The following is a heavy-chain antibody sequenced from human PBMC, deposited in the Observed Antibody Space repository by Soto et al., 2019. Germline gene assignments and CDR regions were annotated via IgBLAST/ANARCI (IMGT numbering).Heavy chain of an antibody. CDR1: GFTFGDYA. CDR3: TTNYYDSSGYHNWFDP. J-gene: IGHJ5*02. V-gene: IGHV3-49*03. D-gene: IGHD3-22*01. Sequence: GGSLRLSCTAAGFTFGDYAMSWFRQAPGKGLEWVGFIRSKAYGGTTQYAASVKGRFTISRDDSKSIAYLQMNSLKTEDTAVYYCTTNYYDSSGYHNWFDPWGRGTLVTVSS. CDR2: IRSKAYGGTT.